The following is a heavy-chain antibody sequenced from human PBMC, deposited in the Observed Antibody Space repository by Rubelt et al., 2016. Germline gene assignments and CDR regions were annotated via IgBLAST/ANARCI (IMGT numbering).Heavy chain of an antibody. CDR3: ARRRGYGDYLDY. J-gene: IGHJ4*02. CDR2: IYWDDDI. V-gene: IGHV2-5*02. D-gene: IGHD4-17*01. Sequence: QITLKESGPTLVKPTQTLTLTCTFSGFSLTTSGLGVGWIRQPPGKALEWVALIYWDDDIRYSPSLQNRLPITKETSENQVVLTITDMDPDDTGTYYCARRRGYGDYLDYWGQGTLVTVSS. CDR1: GFSLTTSGLG.